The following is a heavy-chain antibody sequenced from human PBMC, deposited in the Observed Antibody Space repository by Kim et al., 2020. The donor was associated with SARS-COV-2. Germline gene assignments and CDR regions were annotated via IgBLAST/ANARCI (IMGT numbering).Heavy chain of an antibody. D-gene: IGHD3-9*01. CDR3: ARDRYYDILTPAYDN. J-gene: IGHJ4*02. CDR1: GFTFSSYS. V-gene: IGHV3-21*01. Sequence: GGSLRLSCAASGFTFSSYSMNWVRQAPGKGLEWVSSISSSSSYIYYADSVKGRFTISRDNAKNSLYLQMNSLRAEDTAVYYCARDRYYDILTPAYDNWGQGTLVTVSS. CDR2: ISSSSSYI.